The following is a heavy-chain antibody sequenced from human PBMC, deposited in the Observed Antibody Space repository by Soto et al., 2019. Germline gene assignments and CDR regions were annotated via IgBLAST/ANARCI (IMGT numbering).Heavy chain of an antibody. CDR3: ARSCYDFWSGYCDNDY. V-gene: IGHV4-59*01. Sequence: SETLSLTCTVSGGSISSYYWSWIRQPPGKGLEWIGYIYYSGSTNYNPSLKSRVTISVDTPKNQFSLKLSSVTAADTAVYYCARSCYDFWSGYCDNDYWGQGTLVTVSS. CDR1: GGSISSYY. D-gene: IGHD3-3*01. CDR2: IYYSGST. J-gene: IGHJ4*02.